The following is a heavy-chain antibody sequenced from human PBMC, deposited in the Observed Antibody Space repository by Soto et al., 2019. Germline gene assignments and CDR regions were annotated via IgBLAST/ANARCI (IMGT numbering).Heavy chain of an antibody. CDR1: GGTFSSYA. CDR2: IIPIFGTA. V-gene: IGHV1-69*13. Sequence: ASVKVSCKASGGTFSSYAISWVRQAPGQGLEWMGGIIPIFGTANYAQKFQGRVTITADESTSTAYMELSSLRSEDTAVYYCARDGEYCSGGSCHNWFDPWGQGTLVTVSS. D-gene: IGHD2-15*01. CDR3: ARDGEYCSGGSCHNWFDP. J-gene: IGHJ5*02.